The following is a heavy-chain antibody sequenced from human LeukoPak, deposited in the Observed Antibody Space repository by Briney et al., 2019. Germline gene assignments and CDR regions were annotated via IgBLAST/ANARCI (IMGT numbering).Heavy chain of an antibody. J-gene: IGHJ4*02. D-gene: IGHD1-26*01. CDR1: GYTFTGYY. V-gene: IGHV1-2*06. CDR2: INPNSGGT. Sequence: GASVKVSCKASGYTFTGYYIHWVRQAPGQGLEWMGRINPNSGGTNYAQKFQGRVTMTWDTSISTAYMELSRLRSDDTAIYYCAREPPRWELLYSFDYWGQGTLVTVSS. CDR3: AREPPRWELLYSFDY.